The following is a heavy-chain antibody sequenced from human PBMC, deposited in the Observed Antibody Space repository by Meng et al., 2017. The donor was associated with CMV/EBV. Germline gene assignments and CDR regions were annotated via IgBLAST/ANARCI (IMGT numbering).Heavy chain of an antibody. CDR2: IKQDGSEK. Sequence: GGSLRLSCAASGFTFSSYWMSWVRQAPGKGLEWVANIKQDGSEKYYVDSVKGRFTISRDNAKNSLYLQMNSLRAEDTAVYYCTTNVLRYFDWLPPDYWGQGTLVTVSS. V-gene: IGHV3-7*03. CDR1: GFTFSSYW. D-gene: IGHD3-9*01. J-gene: IGHJ4*02. CDR3: TTNVLRYFDWLPPDY.